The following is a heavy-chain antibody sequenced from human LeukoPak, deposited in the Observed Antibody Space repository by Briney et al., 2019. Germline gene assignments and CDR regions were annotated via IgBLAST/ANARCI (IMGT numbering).Heavy chain of an antibody. V-gene: IGHV3-21*01. CDR2: ISSSSSYI. Sequence: GGSLRLSCAASGFTFSSYSMNWVRQAPGKGLEWVSSISSSSSYIYYADSVKGRFTISRDNDKNSLYLQMNSLRAEDTAVYYCARDFPGIMITFGGVSFDYWGQGTLVTVSS. CDR3: ARDFPGIMITFGGVSFDY. J-gene: IGHJ4*02. CDR1: GFTFSSYS. D-gene: IGHD3-16*01.